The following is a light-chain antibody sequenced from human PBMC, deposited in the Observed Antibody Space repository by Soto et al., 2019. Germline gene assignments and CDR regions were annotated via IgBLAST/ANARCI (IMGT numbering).Light chain of an antibody. CDR2: GAS. J-gene: IGKJ2*01. CDR3: QQYSSLPLT. CDR1: QDINIF. Sequence: DIQMTQSPSSLSASVGDRVTNTCQASQDINIFLNWYQQRPGKAPKLLIYGASNLQTGVPSRFSGSGSAMEFTLTIISLHPDDFAADFCQQYSSLPLTFGQGTNL. V-gene: IGKV1-33*01.